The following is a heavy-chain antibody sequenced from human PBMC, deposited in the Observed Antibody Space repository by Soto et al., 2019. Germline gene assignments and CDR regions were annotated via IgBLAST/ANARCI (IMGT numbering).Heavy chain of an antibody. V-gene: IGHV3-23*01. CDR1: DFSFTHHA. CDR2: LSHDGGNI. Sequence: PGGSLRLSCVAPDFSFTHHAMTWVRLPPGKGLQWVAALSHDGGNIYYRDSVRGRFTISRDNSKNTLYLQMHSLKAEDTAVYFLAKQAGRWVDNAIGFWGQGTQGTVSS. CDR3: AKQAGRWVDNAIGF. D-gene: IGHD2-2*01. J-gene: IGHJ4*02.